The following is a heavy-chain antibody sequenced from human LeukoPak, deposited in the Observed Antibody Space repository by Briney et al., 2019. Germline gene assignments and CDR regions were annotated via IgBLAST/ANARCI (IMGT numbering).Heavy chain of an antibody. Sequence: SETLSLTCTVSGGSISSHYWSWIRQPPGKGLEWIGYMHHSGGTNYNPSLKSRVTISVDTSKEQLSLKLNSVTAADTAVYYCARDPGIAAAGGSFDYWGQGTLVTVSS. CDR1: GGSISSHY. V-gene: IGHV4-59*11. CDR2: MHHSGGT. D-gene: IGHD6-13*01. CDR3: ARDPGIAAAGGSFDY. J-gene: IGHJ4*02.